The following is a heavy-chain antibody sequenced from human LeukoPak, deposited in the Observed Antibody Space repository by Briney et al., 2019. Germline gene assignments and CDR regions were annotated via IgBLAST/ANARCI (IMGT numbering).Heavy chain of an antibody. CDR3: AREGAAAGV. J-gene: IGHJ6*04. Sequence: RTGGSLRLSCAASGFTFSSYAMSWVRQAPGKGLEWVSAISGSGGSTYYADSVKGRFTISRDNAKNSLYLQMNSLRAEDTAVYYCAREGAAAGVWGKGTTVTISS. D-gene: IGHD6-13*01. CDR1: GFTFSSYA. V-gene: IGHV3-23*01. CDR2: ISGSGGST.